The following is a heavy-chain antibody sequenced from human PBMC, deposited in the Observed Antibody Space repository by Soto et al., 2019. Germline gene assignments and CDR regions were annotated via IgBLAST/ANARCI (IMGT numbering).Heavy chain of an antibody. V-gene: IGHV3-48*01. CDR1: GFTFNNYS. CDR3: ARDKGRSPLDY. D-gene: IGHD2-15*01. CDR2: ISSSSSTI. J-gene: IGHJ4*02. Sequence: EVQLVESGGGLVQPGGSLRLSCAASGFTFNNYSMNWVRQAPGKGLEWVSYISSSSSTIYSADSVKGRFTISRDNATNSLYLQMNSLRAEDTAVYYCARDKGRSPLDYWGQGTLVTVSS.